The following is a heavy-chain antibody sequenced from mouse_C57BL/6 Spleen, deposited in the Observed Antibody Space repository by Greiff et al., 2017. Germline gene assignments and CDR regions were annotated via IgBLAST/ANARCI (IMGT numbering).Heavy chain of an antibody. Sequence: VQLQQSGAELVRPGTSVKLSCKASGYTFPSSWMHWVKQRPGQGLEWIGVIDPSDSYTNYNQKFKGKATLTVDTSSSTAYMQLSSLTSEDSAVYYCARQLRLRGFAYWGQGTLVTVSA. V-gene: IGHV1-59*01. CDR2: IDPSDSYT. CDR1: GYTFPSSW. J-gene: IGHJ3*01. D-gene: IGHD3-2*02. CDR3: ARQLRLRGFAY.